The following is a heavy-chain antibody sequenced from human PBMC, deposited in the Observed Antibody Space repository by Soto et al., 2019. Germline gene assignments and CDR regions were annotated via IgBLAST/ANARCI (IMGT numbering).Heavy chain of an antibody. J-gene: IGHJ4*02. CDR3: ARSCSGGSCVPDY. D-gene: IGHD2-15*01. CDR1: GGTFSSYT. V-gene: IGHV1-69*02. Sequence: QVQLVQSGAEVKKPGSSVKVSCKASGGTFSSYTISWVRQAPGQGLEWMGRIIPILGIANYAQKFQGRVTITADKATSPAYMELSSLRSEDTAVYYCARSCSGGSCVPDYWGQGTLVTVSS. CDR2: IIPILGIA.